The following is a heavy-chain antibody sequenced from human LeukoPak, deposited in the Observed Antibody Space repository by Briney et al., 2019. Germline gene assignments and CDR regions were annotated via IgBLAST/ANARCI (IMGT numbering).Heavy chain of an antibody. V-gene: IGHV3-20*04. CDR2: INWNGGST. J-gene: IGHJ4*02. Sequence: PGGSLRLSCAASGFTFDDYGMSWVRQAPGKGLEWVSGINWNGGSTGYADSVKGRFTISGDNAKNSLYLQMNSLRAEDTALYYCARVGHYDSSGYWGYWGQGTLVTVSS. CDR1: GFTFDDYG. CDR3: ARVGHYDSSGYWGY. D-gene: IGHD3-22*01.